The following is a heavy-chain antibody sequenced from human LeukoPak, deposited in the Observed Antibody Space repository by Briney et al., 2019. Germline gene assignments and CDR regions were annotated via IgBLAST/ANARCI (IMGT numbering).Heavy chain of an antibody. Sequence: GASVKVSCKASGYTFTGYYMHWVRQAPGQGLELMGWINPNSGGTNYAQKFQGRVTMTRDTSISTAYMELSRLRSDDTAVYYCARGDYYDSSGYPPNFDYWGQGTLVTVSS. CDR1: GYTFTGYY. V-gene: IGHV1-2*02. D-gene: IGHD3-22*01. CDR2: INPNSGGT. J-gene: IGHJ4*02. CDR3: ARGDYYDSSGYPPNFDY.